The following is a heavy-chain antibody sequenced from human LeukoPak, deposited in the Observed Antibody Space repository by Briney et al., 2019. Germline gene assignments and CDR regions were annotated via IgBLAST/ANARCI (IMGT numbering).Heavy chain of an antibody. V-gene: IGHV3-23*01. D-gene: IGHD1-1*01. CDR1: GFTFSSYA. J-gene: IGHJ4*02. CDR2: ISGSADNT. Sequence: GGSLRLSCAASGFTFSSYAMSSVRQAPGKGLEWVSAISGSADNTYYADCVKGRFTISRDNSTNTLYLQMNSLRAEDTAVYYCAKSTGAGDFDYWGQGTLVTVSS. CDR3: AKSTGAGDFDY.